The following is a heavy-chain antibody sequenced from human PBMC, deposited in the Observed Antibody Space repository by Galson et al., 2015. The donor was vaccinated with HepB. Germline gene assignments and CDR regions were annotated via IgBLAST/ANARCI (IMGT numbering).Heavy chain of an antibody. V-gene: IGHV3-11*01. Sequence: SLRLSCAASGFTFSDYYMSWIRQAPGKGLEWVSYISSSGSTIYYADSVKGRFTISRDSAKNSLYLQMNSLRAEDTAVYYCARDFPTTVTVWGAFDIWGQGTMVTVSS. CDR3: ARDFPTTVTVWGAFDI. CDR2: ISSSGSTI. D-gene: IGHD4-17*01. J-gene: IGHJ3*02. CDR1: GFTFSDYY.